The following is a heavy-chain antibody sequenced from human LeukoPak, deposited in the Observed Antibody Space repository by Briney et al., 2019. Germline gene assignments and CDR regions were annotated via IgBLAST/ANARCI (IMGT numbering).Heavy chain of an antibody. D-gene: IGHD6-13*01. V-gene: IGHV3-30-3*01. CDR3: ARDEKVLAAAAPGAFDI. CDR1: GFTFSSYA. CDR2: ISYDGSNK. J-gene: IGHJ3*02. Sequence: GGSLRLSCAASGFTFSSYAMHWVRQAPGKGLEWVAVISYDGSNKYYADSVKGRFTISRDNSKNTLYLQMNSLRAEDTAVYYCARDEKVLAAAAPGAFDIWGQGTMVTVSS.